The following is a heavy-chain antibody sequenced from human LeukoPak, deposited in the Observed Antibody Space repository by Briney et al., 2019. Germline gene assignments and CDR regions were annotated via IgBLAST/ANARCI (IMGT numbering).Heavy chain of an antibody. V-gene: IGHV4-38-2*01. CDR2: TYHSGST. Sequence: PSETLSLTCAVSGYSISSGYYWGWIRQPPGKGLEWIGSTYHSGSTYYNPSLKSRVTISVDTSKNQFPLKLSSVTAADTAVYYCARNWDYYDSSGYYRDYWGQGTLVTVSS. CDR1: GYSISSGYY. D-gene: IGHD3-22*01. CDR3: ARNWDYYDSSGYYRDY. J-gene: IGHJ4*02.